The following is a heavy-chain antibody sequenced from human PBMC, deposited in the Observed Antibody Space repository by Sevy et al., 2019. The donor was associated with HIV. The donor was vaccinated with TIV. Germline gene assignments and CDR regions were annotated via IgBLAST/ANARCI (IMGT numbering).Heavy chain of an antibody. J-gene: IGHJ4*02. CDR1: GFIFGDYG. Sequence: GGSLRLSCTASGFIFGDYGMSWVRQAPGNGLEWIGFFKSKIHGGTTENAASVKGRFTISRDDSKNIVYLQMSNLKTEDTVVYYCSRWTGSQSIFDHLGQGTMVTVSS. V-gene: IGHV3-49*04. CDR2: FKSKIHGGTT. CDR3: SRWTGSQSIFDH.